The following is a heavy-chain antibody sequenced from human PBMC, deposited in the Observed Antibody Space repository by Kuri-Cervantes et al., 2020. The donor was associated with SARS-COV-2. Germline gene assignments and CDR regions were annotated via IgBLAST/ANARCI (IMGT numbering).Heavy chain of an antibody. CDR1: GFSLTTSGMC. CDR3: VRTRAATVIVDY. J-gene: IGHJ4*02. Sequence: GPTLVKPTQTLTLTCTFSGFSLTTSGMCVAWIRQPPGKALDWLARIDWDDDKYYKTSLNTRLSLSKDTSKDQVVLTMTNMDPVDTATYYCVRTRAATVIVDYWGQGTLVTVSS. CDR2: IDWDDDK. D-gene: IGHD4-11*01. V-gene: IGHV2-70*11.